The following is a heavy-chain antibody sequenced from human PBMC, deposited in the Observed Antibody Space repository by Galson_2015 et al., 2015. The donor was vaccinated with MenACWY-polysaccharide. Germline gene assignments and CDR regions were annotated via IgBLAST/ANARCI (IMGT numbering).Heavy chain of an antibody. D-gene: IGHD2-15*01. CDR3: ARPSSGGSYYDY. V-gene: IGHV3-7*01. CDR1: GFSFSTYW. CDR2: INQPGRDK. J-gene: IGHJ4*02. Sequence: SLRLFCAASGFSFSTYWMSWVRQAPGKGLEWVANINQPGRDKYYVDSVRGRFTISRDNAKNSVYLQMDSLRAEDTAVYYCARPSSGGSYYDYWGQGTLVTVSS.